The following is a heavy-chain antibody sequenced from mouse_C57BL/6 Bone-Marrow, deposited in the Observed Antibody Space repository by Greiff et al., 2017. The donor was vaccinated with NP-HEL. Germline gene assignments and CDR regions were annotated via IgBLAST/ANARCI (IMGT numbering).Heavy chain of an antibody. Sequence: EVQLVESGGGLVKPGGSLKLSCAASGFTFSSYAMSWVRQTPEKRLEWVATISDGGSYTYYPDNVKGRFTISRDNANNNLYLQMSHLKSEDTAMYYCARDPPYAMDYWGQGTSVTVSS. J-gene: IGHJ4*01. CDR1: GFTFSSYA. V-gene: IGHV5-4*01. CDR2: ISDGGSYT. CDR3: ARDPPYAMDY.